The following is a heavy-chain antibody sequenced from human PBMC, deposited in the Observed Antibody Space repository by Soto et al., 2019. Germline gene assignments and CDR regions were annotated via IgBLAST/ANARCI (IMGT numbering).Heavy chain of an antibody. Sequence: ASLKGSCKASGDTFTSYAMHWVRQAPGQRLEWRGWINAGNGNTKYSQKFQGRVTITRDTSASTAYMELSSLRSEDTAVYYCARDGTNVAVARSIDYCGQGTLVTVSS. V-gene: IGHV1-3*01. J-gene: IGHJ4*02. CDR3: ARDGTNVAVARSIDY. D-gene: IGHD6-19*01. CDR1: GDTFTSYA. CDR2: INAGNGNT.